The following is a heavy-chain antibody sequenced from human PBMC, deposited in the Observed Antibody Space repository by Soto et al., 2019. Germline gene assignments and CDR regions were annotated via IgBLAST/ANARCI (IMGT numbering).Heavy chain of an antibody. Sequence: QVQLVQSGAEVKKPGSSVKVSCKASGGTVSSYIISSVRQAPGQGLEWMGRIIPILGIANYAQKFQGRVTITAHKSTSTAYMELSSLRSEDTAVYYCVLAAAATAPFDYWGQGTLVTVSS. CDR3: VLAAAATAPFDY. CDR1: GGTVSSYI. J-gene: IGHJ4*02. CDR2: IIPILGIA. V-gene: IGHV1-69*02. D-gene: IGHD6-13*01.